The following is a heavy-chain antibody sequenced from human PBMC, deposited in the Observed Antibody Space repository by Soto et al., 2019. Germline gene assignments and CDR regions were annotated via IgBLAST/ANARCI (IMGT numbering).Heavy chain of an antibody. CDR1: GYRITNYW. Sequence: PGESLKISCKVSGYRITNYWIGWVRQMPGKGLEWMGIVFPSDSDTRYSPSFQGQVTISVDRSISTAYLQWSSLKASDTAMYYCGKLAVAGTAGYLDYCGQGTPVTVSS. CDR3: GKLAVAGTAGYLDY. J-gene: IGHJ4*02. V-gene: IGHV5-51*01. D-gene: IGHD6-19*01. CDR2: VFPSDSDT.